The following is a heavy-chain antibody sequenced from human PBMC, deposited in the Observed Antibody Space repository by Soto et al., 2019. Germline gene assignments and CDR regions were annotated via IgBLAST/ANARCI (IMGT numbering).Heavy chain of an antibody. J-gene: IGHJ4*01. V-gene: IGHV4-34*01. CDR2: INHSGST. Sequence: SETLSLTCAVYGGSFSGYYWSWIRQPPGKGLEWIGEINHSGSTNYNPSLKSRVTISVDTSKNQFSLKLSSVTAADTAVYYCARLVVVAATWWGRNCQRGRHFDYWVHGTLVTVSS. CDR1: GGSFSGYY. D-gene: IGHD2-15*01. CDR3: ARLVVVAATWWGRNCQRGRHFDY.